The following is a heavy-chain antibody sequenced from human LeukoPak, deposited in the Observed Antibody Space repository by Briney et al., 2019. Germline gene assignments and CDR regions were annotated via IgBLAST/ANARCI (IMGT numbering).Heavy chain of an antibody. V-gene: IGHV1-46*01. Sequence: ASLSVSCEASGYTFSSYGISWVRQTPRQGLEWMGIITPSGGSTSYTQTFQGRVTMTRDTSTSTVSMELSSLRSQDTAVYFCARDFRTIKLFGGGTSTLHQLYYYYYGMDVWGQGTTVTVSS. D-gene: IGHD3-3*01. CDR3: ARDFRTIKLFGGGTSTLHQLYYYYYGMDV. CDR2: ITPSGGST. CDR1: GYTFSSYG. J-gene: IGHJ6*02.